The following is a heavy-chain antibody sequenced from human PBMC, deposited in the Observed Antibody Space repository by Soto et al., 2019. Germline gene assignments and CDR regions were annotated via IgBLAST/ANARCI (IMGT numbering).Heavy chain of an antibody. Sequence: HPGGSLRLSCAASGFTFSSYGMHWVRQAPGKGLEWVAVISYDGSNKYYADSVKGRFTISRDNSKNTLYLQMNSLRAEDTAVYYCAKEKTAMGTGPYYYYYYGMDVWGQGTTVTVSS. CDR3: AKEKTAMGTGPYYYYYYGMDV. J-gene: IGHJ6*02. V-gene: IGHV3-30*18. D-gene: IGHD5-18*01. CDR2: ISYDGSNK. CDR1: GFTFSSYG.